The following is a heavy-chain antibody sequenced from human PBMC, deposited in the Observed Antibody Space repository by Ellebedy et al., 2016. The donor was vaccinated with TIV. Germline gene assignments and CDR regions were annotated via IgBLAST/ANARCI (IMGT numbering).Heavy chain of an antibody. V-gene: IGHV1-3*04. CDR3: ATREWQDPMDV. CDR1: GHTITTYG. CDR2: INTGNGNT. Sequence: ASVKVSCXVSGHTITTYGIHWVRQAPGQSLEWMGWINTGNGNTKYSQKFQGRVTITRDTSATIAYMEVSSLMSEDTAVYYCATREWQDPMDVWGQGTTVTVSS. D-gene: IGHD3-3*01. J-gene: IGHJ6*02.